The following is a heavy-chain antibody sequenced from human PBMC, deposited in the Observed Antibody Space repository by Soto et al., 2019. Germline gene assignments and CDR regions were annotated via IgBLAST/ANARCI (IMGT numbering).Heavy chain of an antibody. V-gene: IGHV3-7*01. Sequence: EVQLVESGGDLVQPGGSLRLSCEASAFTLSSYWMSWVRQAPGKGLEWVANIKPDGSEKYYVDSVKGRFTISRDNTKNSLYLQMSTLRPEDTAIYYCARDYEFGFDIWGQGTLVTVSS. D-gene: IGHD3-22*01. CDR2: IKPDGSEK. CDR1: AFTLSSYW. CDR3: ARDYEFGFDI. J-gene: IGHJ3*02.